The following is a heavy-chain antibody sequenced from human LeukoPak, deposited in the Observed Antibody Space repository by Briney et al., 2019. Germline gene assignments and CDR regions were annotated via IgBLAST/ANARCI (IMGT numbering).Heavy chain of an antibody. D-gene: IGHD3-10*01. CDR1: GFTFSSYA. V-gene: IGHV3-23*01. CDR3: ACYGSGSRNWFDP. CDR2: ISGSGGST. J-gene: IGHJ5*02. Sequence: PGGSLRLSCAASGFTFSSYAMSWVRQAPGKGLEWVSAISGSGGSTYYADSVKGRFTISRDNSKNTLYLQMNILRAEDTAVYYCACYGSGSRNWFDPWGQGTLVTVSS.